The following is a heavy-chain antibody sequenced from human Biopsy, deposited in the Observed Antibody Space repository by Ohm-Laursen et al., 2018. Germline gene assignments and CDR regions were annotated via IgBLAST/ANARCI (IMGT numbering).Heavy chain of an antibody. D-gene: IGHD3-10*02. J-gene: IGHJ4*02. Sequence: GSLRLSCAASEFTFSGYSMNWVRQAPGKGLEWAASISSTSNHIHYVDSVWGRFTISRDNAENSLYLEMNSLRVEDTAVYYCAKDDYDRVSSGYYFDYWGQGTLVSVSS. V-gene: IGHV3-21*01. CDR3: AKDDYDRVSSGYYFDY. CDR2: ISSTSNHI. CDR1: EFTFSGYS.